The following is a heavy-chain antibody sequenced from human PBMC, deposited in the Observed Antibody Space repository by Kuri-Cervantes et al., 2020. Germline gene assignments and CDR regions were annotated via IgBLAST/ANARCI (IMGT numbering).Heavy chain of an antibody. CDR3: ARESYGDYAPLYYYYYYGMDV. V-gene: IGHV3-66*01. J-gene: IGHJ6*02. CDR2: IYSGGST. D-gene: IGHD4-17*01. CDR1: GFTVSSNY. Sequence: GESLKTSCAASGFTVSSNYMSWVRQAPGKGLEWVSVIYSGGSTYYADSVKGRFTISRDNSKNTLYLQMNSLRAEDTAVYYCARESYGDYAPLYYYYYYGMDVWGQGTTVTVSS.